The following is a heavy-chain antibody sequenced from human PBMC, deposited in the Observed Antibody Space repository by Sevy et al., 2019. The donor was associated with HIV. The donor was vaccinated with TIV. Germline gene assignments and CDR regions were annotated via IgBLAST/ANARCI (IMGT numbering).Heavy chain of an antibody. CDR3: ARRDGSGWYYFDY. CDR1: GYTFTSYG. J-gene: IGHJ4*02. D-gene: IGHD6-19*01. V-gene: IGHV1-18*04. Sequence: ASVKVSCKASGYTFTSYGISWVRQAPGQGLEWMGWISAYNGNTNYAQKLQGRVTMTTDTSTRTAYMERRSLRSDDTAVYYCARRDGSGWYYFDYWGQGTLVTVSS. CDR2: ISAYNGNT.